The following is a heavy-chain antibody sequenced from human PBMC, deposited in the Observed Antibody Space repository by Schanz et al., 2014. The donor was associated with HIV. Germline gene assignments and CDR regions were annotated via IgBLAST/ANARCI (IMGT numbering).Heavy chain of an antibody. D-gene: IGHD2-2*01. CDR3: AKDRRGGYQFLYGLDV. V-gene: IGHV3-30*18. CDR2: ISYDGNTK. CDR1: GFTFRSYG. J-gene: IGHJ6*02. Sequence: QVQLVESGGGVVQPGRSQRLSCAASGFTFRSYGMHWVRQAPGKGLEGVALISYDGNTKYYADSVKGRFSISRDKSKNTLYLQMNRLRAEDTAVYYCAKDRRGGYQFLYGLDVWGQGTTVTVS.